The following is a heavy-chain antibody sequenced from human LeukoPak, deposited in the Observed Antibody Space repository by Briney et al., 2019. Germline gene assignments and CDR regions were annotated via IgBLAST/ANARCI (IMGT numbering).Heavy chain of an antibody. J-gene: IGHJ6*02. CDR3: ARENYYYYGMDV. V-gene: IGHV1-46*01. CDR2: INPTGGST. Sequence: ASVKVSCKASGYTFPSYFMHWVRQAPGQGLEWMGIINPTGGSTTYAQKFQGRVTMTRDTSTSTVYMELSSLRSDDTAVYYCARENYYYYGMDVWGQGTTVTVSS. CDR1: GYTFPSYF.